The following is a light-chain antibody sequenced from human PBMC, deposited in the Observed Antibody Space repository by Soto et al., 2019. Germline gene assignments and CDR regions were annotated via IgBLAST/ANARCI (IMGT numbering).Light chain of an antibody. CDR2: AAS. CDR1: QSISSY. Sequence: DIQMTQSPSSLSASVGDRVTITCRASQSISSYLNWYQQKPGKAPKLLIYAASSLQSGVPSRFSGGGSGTDFTLTISSLQPEDFATYYCQQSYSKITFGQGTRLEIK. J-gene: IGKJ5*01. V-gene: IGKV1-39*01. CDR3: QQSYSKIT.